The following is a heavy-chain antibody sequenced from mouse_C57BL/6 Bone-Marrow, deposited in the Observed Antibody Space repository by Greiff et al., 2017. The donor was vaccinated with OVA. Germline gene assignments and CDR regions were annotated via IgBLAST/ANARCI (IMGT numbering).Heavy chain of an antibody. CDR3: TPIYYDYDWFAY. V-gene: IGHV14-4*01. D-gene: IGHD2-4*01. CDR2: IDPENGDT. J-gene: IGHJ3*01. Sequence: EVQLQQSGAELVRPGASVKLSCTASGFNIKDDYMHWVKQRPEQGLEWIGWIDPENGDTEYASKFQGKATITADTSSNTAYLQLSILTSEDTAVYYCTPIYYDYDWFAYWGKGTLVTVSA. CDR1: GFNIKDDY.